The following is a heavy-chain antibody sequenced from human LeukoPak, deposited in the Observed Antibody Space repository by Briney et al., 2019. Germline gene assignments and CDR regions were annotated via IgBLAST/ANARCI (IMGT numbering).Heavy chain of an antibody. Sequence: GGSLRLSCAASGFSFSSYEIHWVRQAPGKGLEWVSYISSSGTTMYYADSVKGRFTISRDNAKNSLYLQMNSLRAEDTAVYYCARARYSGSYYVDYWGQGTLVTVSS. D-gene: IGHD1-26*01. J-gene: IGHJ4*02. CDR2: ISSSGTTM. V-gene: IGHV3-48*03. CDR3: ARARYSGSYYVDY. CDR1: GFSFSSYE.